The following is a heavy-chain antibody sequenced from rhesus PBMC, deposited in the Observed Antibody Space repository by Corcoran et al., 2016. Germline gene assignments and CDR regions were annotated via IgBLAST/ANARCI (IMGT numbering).Heavy chain of an antibody. V-gene: IGHV4-76*01. Sequence: QVQLQESGPGVVKPSETLSLTCAVSGGSISSGYDWSWIRQLPGKGLEWIGYIYGSSGSTNYNPSLKNRVTISKDASKNQFSLKLSSVTAADTAVYYCARDRSRGHDAFDFWGQGLRVTVSS. CDR1: GGSISSGYD. CDR3: ARDRSRGHDAFDF. D-gene: IGHD6-31*01. J-gene: IGHJ3*01. CDR2: IYGSSGST.